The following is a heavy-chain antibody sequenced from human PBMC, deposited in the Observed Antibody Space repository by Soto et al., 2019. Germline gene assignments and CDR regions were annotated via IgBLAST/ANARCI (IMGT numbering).Heavy chain of an antibody. CDR1: GGSFSGYY. CDR2: INHSGST. J-gene: IGHJ4*02. V-gene: IGHV4-34*01. Sequence: PSETLSLTCAVYGGSFSGYYWSWIRQPPGKGLEWIGEINHSGSTNYNPSLKSRVTISVDTSKNQFSLKLSSVTAADTAVYYCARGPNGSGSYYKNTFDYWGQGTLVTVSS. CDR3: ARGPNGSGSYYKNTFDY. D-gene: IGHD3-10*01.